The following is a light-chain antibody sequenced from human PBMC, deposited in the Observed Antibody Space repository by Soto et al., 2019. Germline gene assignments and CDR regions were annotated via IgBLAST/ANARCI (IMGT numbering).Light chain of an antibody. CDR2: GAS. CDR1: QSVSTN. V-gene: IGKV3-15*01. J-gene: IGKJ5*01. Sequence: EIVMTQSPPTLXXSXXXXAXXXXXXSQSVSTNLAWYQQKRGQAPRLLIYGASTRATGIPARFSGSGSGTEFTLTISSLQSEDFAVYYCQQYNNWPLITFGQGTRLEIK. CDR3: QQYNNWPLIT.